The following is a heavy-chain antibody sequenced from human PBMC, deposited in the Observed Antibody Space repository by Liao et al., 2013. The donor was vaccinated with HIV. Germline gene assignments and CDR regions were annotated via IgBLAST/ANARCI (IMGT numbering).Heavy chain of an antibody. CDR2: VSHSGGA. CDR3: ARSYPRGYDSHFFDY. CDR1: GGSMSSYS. J-gene: IGHJ4*02. D-gene: IGHD3-10*01. V-gene: IGHV4-4*07. Sequence: QVQLQESGPGVVKPSQILSLRCSVSGGSMSSYSWNWIRQSAGRGLEWIGRVSHSGGASYNPSLESRVMMSLDTSNNRFSLQLTSVTAADTAVYYCARSYPRGYDSHFFDYWGQGILVTVSS.